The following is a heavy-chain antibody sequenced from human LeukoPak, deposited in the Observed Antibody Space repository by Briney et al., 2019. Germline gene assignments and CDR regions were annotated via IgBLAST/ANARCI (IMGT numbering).Heavy chain of an antibody. J-gene: IGHJ3*02. CDR3: ARLEWELLNAFDI. Sequence: GASVKVSCKASGYTFTGYYMHWVRQAPGQGLEWMGWINPNSGGTNYAQKFQGRVTMTRDTSISTAYMELSRLRSDDTAVYYCARLEWELLNAFDIWGQGTMVTVSS. CDR1: GYTFTGYY. V-gene: IGHV1-2*02. CDR2: INPNSGGT. D-gene: IGHD1-26*01.